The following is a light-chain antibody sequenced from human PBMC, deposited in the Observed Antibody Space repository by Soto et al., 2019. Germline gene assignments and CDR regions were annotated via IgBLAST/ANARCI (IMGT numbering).Light chain of an antibody. V-gene: IGLV2-23*01. CDR2: EGS. Sequence: QSVLTQPASVSGSPGQSITISCTGTSSDVGSYNLVSWYQQHPGKAPKLMIYEGSKRPSGVSNRFSGSKSGNTASLTISGHQAEDEADYYCCSYAGSSLYVFGTGTKLTVL. CDR1: SSDVGSYNL. J-gene: IGLJ1*01. CDR3: CSYAGSSLYV.